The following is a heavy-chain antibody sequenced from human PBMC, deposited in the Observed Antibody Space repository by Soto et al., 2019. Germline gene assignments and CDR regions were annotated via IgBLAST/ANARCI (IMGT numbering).Heavy chain of an antibody. CDR1: GGSFSGYY. CDR3: ARGPYYYGSGSYYKDYYYSGMAV. Sequence: PSETLSLTCAVDGGSFSGYYWSWIRQPPGKGLEWIGEINHSGSTNSTPSPKSRVTLSADTSKNPYPLKLSSVTAPDTAVYYCARGPYYYGSGSYYKDYYYSGMAVWGQGPTVTVS. J-gene: IGHJ6*02. D-gene: IGHD3-10*01. CDR2: INHSGST. V-gene: IGHV4-34*01.